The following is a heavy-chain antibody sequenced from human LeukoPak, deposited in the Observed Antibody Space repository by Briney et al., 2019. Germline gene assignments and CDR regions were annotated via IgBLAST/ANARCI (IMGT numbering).Heavy chain of an antibody. CDR2: INHSAST. D-gene: IGHD6-19*01. V-gene: IGHV4-34*01. CDR1: GESFSGYY. CDR3: ARAPGTVAIDY. J-gene: IGHJ4*02. Sequence: SETLSLTCAVYGESFSGYYWTWIRQPPGKGLEWIGEINHSASTNYNPSLKSRVTVSVETSKNQFSLKLTSVTAADTAVYYCARAPGTVAIDYWGQGTLVTVSS.